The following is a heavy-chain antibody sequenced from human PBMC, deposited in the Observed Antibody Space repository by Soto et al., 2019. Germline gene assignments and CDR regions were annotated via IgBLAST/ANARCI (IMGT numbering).Heavy chain of an antibody. J-gene: IGHJ6*02. V-gene: IGHV5-51*01. CDR3: ARNGRSSYGMDV. CDR2: IYPGDSDT. CDR1: GYSFPTYW. Sequence: PGESLNISCKGFGYSFPTYWIGWVRQMPGKGLEWMGIIYPGDSDTRYSPSFQGQVTMSADKSISTAYLQWNSLKATDTAMYYCARNGRSSYGMDVWGQGTTVTVSS. D-gene: IGHD1-1*01.